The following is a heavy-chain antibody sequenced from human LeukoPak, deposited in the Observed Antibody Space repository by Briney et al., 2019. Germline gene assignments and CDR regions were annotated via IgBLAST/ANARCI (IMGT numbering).Heavy chain of an antibody. CDR2: IYTSEST. Sequence: SETLSLTCTVSGGSISSYYWSWIRQPPGKGLEWIGYIYTSESTNYNPSLKSRVTISVDTSKNQFSLKLSSVTAADTAVYYCARLFEHWYFDLWGRGTLVTVSS. V-gene: IGHV4-4*09. CDR3: ARLFEHWYFDL. J-gene: IGHJ2*01. CDR1: GGSISSYY.